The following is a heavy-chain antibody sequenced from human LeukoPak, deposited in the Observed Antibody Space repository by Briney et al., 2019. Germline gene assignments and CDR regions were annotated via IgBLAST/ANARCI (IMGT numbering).Heavy chain of an antibody. D-gene: IGHD1-26*01. CDR2: INSDGSST. J-gene: IGHJ4*02. Sequence: GGSLRLSCAASGFTFSSYWKHWVRQAPGKGLVWVSRINSDGSSTSYADSVKGRFTISRDNAKNTLYLQMNSLRAEDTAVYYCARERDSTIFDYWGQGTLVTVSS. V-gene: IGHV3-74*01. CDR3: ARERDSTIFDY. CDR1: GFTFSSYW.